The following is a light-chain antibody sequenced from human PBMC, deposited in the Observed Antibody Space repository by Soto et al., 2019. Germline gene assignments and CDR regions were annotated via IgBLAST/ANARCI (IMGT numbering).Light chain of an antibody. CDR1: QSVSSY. CDR2: DAS. Sequence: EIVLTQSPATLSLSPGERATLSCRASQSVSSYLAWYQQKPGQAPRLLIYDASNRATGIPARFSGSGSGTDFTLTISSLEPEDFAVYYCQQYGGSPTFGGGTRVEIK. CDR3: QQYGGSPT. J-gene: IGKJ4*01. V-gene: IGKV3-11*01.